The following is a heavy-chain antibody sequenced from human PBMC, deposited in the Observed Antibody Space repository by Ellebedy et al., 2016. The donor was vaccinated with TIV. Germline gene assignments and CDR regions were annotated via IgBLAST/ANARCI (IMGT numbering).Heavy chain of an antibody. CDR2: IKQDGGEI. V-gene: IGHV3-7*01. CDR1: GFSLSNYW. J-gene: IGHJ4*02. CDR3: ARDKQVGATFFDY. D-gene: IGHD1-26*01. Sequence: GESLKISCAASGFSLSNYWMSWVRQAPWKGLEWVANIKQDGGEIYYVDSVKGRFTISRDNAKNSLYLQMSSLRAEDTAVYYCARDKQVGATFFDYWGQGTLVTVSS.